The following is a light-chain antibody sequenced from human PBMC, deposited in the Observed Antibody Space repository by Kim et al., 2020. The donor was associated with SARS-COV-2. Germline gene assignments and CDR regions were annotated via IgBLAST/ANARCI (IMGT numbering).Light chain of an antibody. CDR1: QTINNR. V-gene: IGKV3-15*01. Sequence: SPGYRATLSCRPSQTINNRLVWYQHKPGQAPILLIYDATTRATGVPARFIGSGSETDFTLTISSLQSEDFAVCYCQQSNDWPPLTFGQGTKVDIK. CDR2: DAT. CDR3: QQSNDWPPLT. J-gene: IGKJ1*01.